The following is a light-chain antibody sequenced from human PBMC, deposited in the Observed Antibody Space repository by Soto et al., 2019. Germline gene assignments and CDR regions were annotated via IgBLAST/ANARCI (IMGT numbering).Light chain of an antibody. V-gene: IGLV2-14*01. CDR1: SSDVGGYNY. J-gene: IGLJ1*01. CDR3: CSYTNSNTLV. Sequence: QSALTQPASVSGSPGQSITISCTGTSSDVGGYNYVSWYQQHPGKAPKVMIYEVSSRPAGVSNRFSGSKSGNAASLTISGLQAEDEADYYCCSYTNSNTLVFGTGTKLTVL. CDR2: EVS.